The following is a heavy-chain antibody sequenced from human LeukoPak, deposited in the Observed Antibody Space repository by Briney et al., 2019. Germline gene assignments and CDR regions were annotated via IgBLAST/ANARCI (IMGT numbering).Heavy chain of an antibody. CDR2: INHSGST. CDR1: GVSISISNYY. D-gene: IGHD1-26*01. J-gene: IGHJ4*02. Sequence: SETLSLTCTVSGVSISISNYYWGWIRQPPGKGLEWIGEINHSGSTNYNPSLKSRVTISVDTSKNQFSLKLSSVTAADTAVYYCARHSIGRAFFDYWGQGTLVTVSS. V-gene: IGHV4-39*01. CDR3: ARHSIGRAFFDY.